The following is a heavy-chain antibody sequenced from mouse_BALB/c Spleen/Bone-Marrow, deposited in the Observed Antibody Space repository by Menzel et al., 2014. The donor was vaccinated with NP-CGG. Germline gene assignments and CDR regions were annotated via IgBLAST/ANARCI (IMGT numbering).Heavy chain of an antibody. Sequence: VQLQESGPELVKPGASVKISCKASGYAFSSSWMNWVKQRPGQGLGWIGRIYPGDGDTNYNGKFKGKATLTADKSSSTAYMQLSSLTSVDSAVYFCASNYYGSSYAMDYWGQGTSVTVSS. CDR2: IYPGDGDT. V-gene: IGHV1-82*01. CDR3: ASNYYGSSYAMDY. CDR1: GYAFSSSW. D-gene: IGHD1-1*01. J-gene: IGHJ4*01.